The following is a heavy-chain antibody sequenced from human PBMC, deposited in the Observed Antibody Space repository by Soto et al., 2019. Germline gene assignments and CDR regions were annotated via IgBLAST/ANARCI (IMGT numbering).Heavy chain of an antibody. CDR1: GFTFSSYG. D-gene: IGHD2-21*02. CDR2: ISYDGSNK. Sequence: GGSLRLSCAASGFTFSSYGMHWVRQAPGKGPEWVAVISYDGSNKYYADSVKGRFTISRDNSKNTLYLKMNSLRAEDTAVYYFAKDKHIVVVTAPFDYWGQGTLVTVSS. J-gene: IGHJ4*02. CDR3: AKDKHIVVVTAPFDY. V-gene: IGHV3-30*18.